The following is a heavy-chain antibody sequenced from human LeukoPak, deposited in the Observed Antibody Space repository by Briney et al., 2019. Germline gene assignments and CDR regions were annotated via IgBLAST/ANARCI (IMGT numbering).Heavy chain of an antibody. CDR3: ANLYGGYVEGTIDY. Sequence: RGSLRLSCAASGFTSTSYAMSWVRQAPGKGLEWVSAISGSGGSTYYAASVKGRFTISRDNSKNTLSLKMNCLRAEDTAVYYCANLYGGYVEGTIDYWGQGTLVTVSS. V-gene: IGHV3-23*01. CDR2: ISGSGGST. D-gene: IGHD4-17*01. CDR1: GFTSTSYA. J-gene: IGHJ4*02.